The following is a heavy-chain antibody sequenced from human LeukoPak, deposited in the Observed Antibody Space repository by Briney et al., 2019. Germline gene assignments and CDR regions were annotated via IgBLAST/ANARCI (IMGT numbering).Heavy chain of an antibody. Sequence: ASVKVSCKASGYTFTGYYIHWVRQAPGQGLEWMGWISAYNGNTNYAQKLQGRVTMTTDTSTSTAYMELRSLRSDDTAVYYCAREAGSYRGVEFDYWGQGTLVTVSS. D-gene: IGHD1-26*01. CDR2: ISAYNGNT. CDR3: AREAGSYRGVEFDY. J-gene: IGHJ4*02. V-gene: IGHV1-18*01. CDR1: GYTFTGYY.